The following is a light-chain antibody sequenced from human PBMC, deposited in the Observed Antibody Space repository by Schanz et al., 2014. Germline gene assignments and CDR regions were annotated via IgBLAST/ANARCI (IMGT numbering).Light chain of an antibody. CDR2: EDN. Sequence: NFMLTQPHSVSESPGKTVTISCTRSSGSIANNYVQWYQQRPGSGPTTVIYEDNQRPSGVPDRLSGSIDSSSNSATLTISGLKTEDEADYYCQSYDDSNVVFGGGTKLTVL. V-gene: IGLV6-57*03. CDR3: QSYDDSNVV. CDR1: SGSIANNY. J-gene: IGLJ3*02.